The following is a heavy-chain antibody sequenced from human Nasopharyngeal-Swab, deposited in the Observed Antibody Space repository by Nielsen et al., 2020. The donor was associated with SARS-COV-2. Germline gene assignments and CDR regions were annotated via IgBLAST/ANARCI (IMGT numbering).Heavy chain of an antibody. V-gene: IGHV3-48*04. J-gene: IGHJ4*02. CDR2: ISSSSSTI. D-gene: IGHD2-2*01. Sequence: WIRQPPGKGLEWVSYISSSSSTIYYADSVKGRFTISGDNAKNSLYLQMNSLRAEDTAVYYCASETLRYCSSTSCQDYWGQGTLVTVSS. CDR3: ASETLRYCSSTSCQDY.